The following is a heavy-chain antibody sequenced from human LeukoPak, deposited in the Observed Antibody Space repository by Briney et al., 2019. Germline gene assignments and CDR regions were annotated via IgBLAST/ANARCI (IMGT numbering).Heavy chain of an antibody. Sequence: SETLSLTCTVSGGSISSYYWSWIRQPPGKGLEWIGYIYYSGSTNYHPSLKSRVTISVDTSKNQFSLKLSSVTAADTAVYYCAAGGNSGYYFDYWGQGTLVTVSS. D-gene: IGHD4-23*01. CDR1: GGSISSYY. J-gene: IGHJ4*02. CDR2: IYYSGST. V-gene: IGHV4-59*08. CDR3: AAGGNSGYYFDY.